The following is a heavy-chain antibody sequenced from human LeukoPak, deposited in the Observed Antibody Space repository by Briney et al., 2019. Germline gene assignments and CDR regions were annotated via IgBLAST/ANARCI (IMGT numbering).Heavy chain of an antibody. CDR1: GFTFSSYS. J-gene: IGHJ6*03. CDR3: ARDPYSGNYGAYYYYYMDV. V-gene: IGHV3-21*06. CDR2: IISSSSYI. Sequence: GGSLRLSCAASGFTFSSYSMNWVRQAPGKGLEWVSSIISSSSYIYYADSVKGRFTISRDNAKNSLYLQMDSLRVEDTAVYYCARDPYSGNYGAYYYYYMDVWGKGTTVTISS. D-gene: IGHD1-26*01.